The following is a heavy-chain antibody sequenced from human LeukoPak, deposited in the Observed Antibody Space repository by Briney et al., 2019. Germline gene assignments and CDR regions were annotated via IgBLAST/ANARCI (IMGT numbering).Heavy chain of an antibody. J-gene: IGHJ4*02. CDR1: GFPFDTYA. V-gene: IGHV3-23*01. Sequence: PGGSLRLSCEASGFPFDTYAMSWVHQAPGRGLEWVSAISESGEKTYYADSVEGRFTISRDNSKNTLSLQMTSLRVEDTAVYYCSNSPPTYGDLDYWGQGTLVTVSS. D-gene: IGHD2/OR15-2a*01. CDR2: ISESGEKT. CDR3: SNSPPTYGDLDY.